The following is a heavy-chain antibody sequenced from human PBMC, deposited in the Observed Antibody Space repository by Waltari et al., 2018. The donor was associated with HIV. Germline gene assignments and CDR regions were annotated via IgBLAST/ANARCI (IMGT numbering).Heavy chain of an antibody. J-gene: IGHJ6*02. CDR1: GFTGSRKS. CDR3: VRGGGDPTIRKTSGYSYYGMDV. CDR2: INTGSKT. V-gene: IGHV3-53*01. D-gene: IGHD2-15*01. Sequence: EVQLEESGGGLIQPGESIKLSCEVSGFTGSRKSMSLVRQPPGKGLQCISVINTGSKTFYSDSLKGRFTIARDTSKNKLLLQIKRATEEYTATYFCVRGGGDPTIRKTSGYSYYGMDVWGQGATVIVSS.